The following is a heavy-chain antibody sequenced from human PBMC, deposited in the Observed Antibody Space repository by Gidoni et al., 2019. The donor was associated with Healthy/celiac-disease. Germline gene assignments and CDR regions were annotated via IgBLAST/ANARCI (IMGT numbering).Heavy chain of an antibody. CDR1: AGSFSGYY. CDR2: INQRGST. J-gene: IGHJ6*02. D-gene: IGHD5-18*01. Sequence: QVQLQQWGAGLLKPSETLSLTCAVYAGSFSGYYWSWIRQPPGKGLEWLGEINQRGSTNSNPSLKSRVTISVDTSKNQFSLKLSSVTAAETAVYYWARFRTTRGYSYGYPSFYYYGMDVWGQGTTVTVSS. V-gene: IGHV4-34*01. CDR3: ARFRTTRGYSYGYPSFYYYGMDV.